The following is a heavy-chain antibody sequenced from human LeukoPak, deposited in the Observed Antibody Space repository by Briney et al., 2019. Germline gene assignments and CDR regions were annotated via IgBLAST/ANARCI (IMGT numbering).Heavy chain of an antibody. CDR1: GFPLNNYY. CDR3: ARWDFELPL. J-gene: IGHJ4*02. Sequence: PGGSLRLSCAASGFPLNNYYMSWIRQAPGKGLEWVSYITTSSDYMYYADSVKGRFTISRDNAKICLYLQMNSLSAEDTAMYYCARWDFELPLWGQGTLVTVSS. D-gene: IGHD1-1*01. CDR2: ITTSSDYM. V-gene: IGHV3-11*03.